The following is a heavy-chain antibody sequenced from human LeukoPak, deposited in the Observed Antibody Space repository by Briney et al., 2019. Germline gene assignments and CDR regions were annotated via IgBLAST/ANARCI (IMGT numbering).Heavy chain of an antibody. CDR3: ARDGDLSRGAFDI. D-gene: IGHD3-3*01. CDR1: GGSISSGGYY. CDR2: IYYSGST. Sequence: PSQTLSLTCTVSGGSISSGGYYWSWIRQHPGKGLEWIGYIYYSGSTYYNPSLKSQVTISVDTSKNQFSLKLSSVTAADTAVYYCARDGDLSRGAFDIWGQGTMVTVSS. V-gene: IGHV4-31*01. J-gene: IGHJ3*02.